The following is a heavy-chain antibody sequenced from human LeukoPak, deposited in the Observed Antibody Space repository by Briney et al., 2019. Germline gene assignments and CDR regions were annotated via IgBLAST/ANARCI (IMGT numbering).Heavy chain of an antibody. CDR2: ISSSSSYI. CDR1: GFTFSSYS. D-gene: IGHD3-3*01. J-gene: IGHJ4*02. Sequence: PGGSLRLSCAASGFTFSSYSMNWVRQAPGKGLEWVSSISSSSSYIYYADSVKDRFTISRDNAKNSLYLQMNSLRAEDTAVYYCARDGPNYYDFWSGYPEGGYFDYWGQGTLVTVSS. CDR3: ARDGPNYYDFWSGYPEGGYFDY. V-gene: IGHV3-21*01.